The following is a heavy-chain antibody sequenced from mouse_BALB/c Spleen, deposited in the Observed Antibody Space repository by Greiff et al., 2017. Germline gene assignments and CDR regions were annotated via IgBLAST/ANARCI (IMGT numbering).Heavy chain of an antibody. Sequence: EVKLMESGGGLVKPGGSLKLSCAASGFTFSSYAMSWVRQTPEKRLEWVASISSGGSTYYPDSVKGRFTISRDNARNILYLQMSSLRSEDTAMYYCASTMITTTWFAYWGQGTLVTVSA. CDR1: GFTFSSYA. D-gene: IGHD2-4*01. CDR2: ISSGGST. CDR3: ASTMITTTWFAY. V-gene: IGHV5-6-5*01. J-gene: IGHJ3*01.